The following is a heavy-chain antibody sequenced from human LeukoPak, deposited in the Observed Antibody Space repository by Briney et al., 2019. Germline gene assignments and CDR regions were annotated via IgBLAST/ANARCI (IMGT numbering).Heavy chain of an antibody. Sequence: RGESLKISCKGSEDSFTNYWIGWVRQMPGKGLECMGIIYPGDSDTRYSPSFQGQVTISADKSISTAYLQWSSLKASDTAMYYCARQSFPIYSGYDLLLDLADYWGQGTLVTVSS. CDR2: IYPGDSDT. V-gene: IGHV5-51*01. D-gene: IGHD5-12*01. CDR1: EDSFTNYW. CDR3: ARQSFPIYSGYDLLLDLADY. J-gene: IGHJ4*02.